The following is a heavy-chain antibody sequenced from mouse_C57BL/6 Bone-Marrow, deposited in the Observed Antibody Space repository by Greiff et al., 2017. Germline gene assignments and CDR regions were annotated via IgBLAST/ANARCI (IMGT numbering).Heavy chain of an antibody. CDR1: GFNIKDDY. CDR3: TGDGFDY. Sequence: VQLQQSGAELVRPGASVKLSCTASGFNIKDDYMHWVKQRPEQGLEWIGWIDPENGDTEYASKFQGKATITADTSSNTAYLQRSSLTSEDTAVYYCTGDGFDYWGQGTTLTVSS. J-gene: IGHJ2*01. CDR2: IDPENGDT. D-gene: IGHD2-3*01. V-gene: IGHV14-4*01.